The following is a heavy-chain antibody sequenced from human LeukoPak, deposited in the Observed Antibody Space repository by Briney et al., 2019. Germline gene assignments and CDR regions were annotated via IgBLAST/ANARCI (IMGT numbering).Heavy chain of an antibody. CDR3: VKGIYSSGLYWDY. CDR2: ISSNGGST. CDR1: GFTFSSYA. J-gene: IGHJ4*02. D-gene: IGHD6-19*01. V-gene: IGHV3-64D*06. Sequence: GGSQRLSCSASGFTFSSYAMHWVRQAPGKGLEYVSAISSNGGSTYYADSVKGRFTISRDNSKNTLYLQMSSLRAEDTAVYYCVKGIYSSGLYWDYWGQGTLVTVSS.